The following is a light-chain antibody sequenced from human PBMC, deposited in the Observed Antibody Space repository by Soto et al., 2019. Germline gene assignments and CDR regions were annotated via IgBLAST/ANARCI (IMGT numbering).Light chain of an antibody. V-gene: IGKV3-15*01. Sequence: EIVMTQSPATLSVSPGERATLSCRASQSISITLAGYQQKPGQAPRLLIYGASTRATDIPARFSGSGSGTEFTLTISGLQSEDFAVYYCQQYNNWPRTFGGGTKVEI. J-gene: IGKJ4*01. CDR1: QSISIT. CDR3: QQYNNWPRT. CDR2: GAS.